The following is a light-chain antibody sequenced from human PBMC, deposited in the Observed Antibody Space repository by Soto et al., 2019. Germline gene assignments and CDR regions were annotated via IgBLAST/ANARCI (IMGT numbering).Light chain of an antibody. J-gene: IGKJ2*01. CDR2: AAS. V-gene: IGKV1-27*01. Sequence: GDRVTITCRASQGINNYLAWCQQRPGKVPRLLMYAASTLQSGVPSRFSGSGSGSDFTLTISSLQPEDVTTYYCQQRSNWPFMYAFGQGTKLEIK. CDR3: QQRSNWPFMYA. CDR1: QGINNY.